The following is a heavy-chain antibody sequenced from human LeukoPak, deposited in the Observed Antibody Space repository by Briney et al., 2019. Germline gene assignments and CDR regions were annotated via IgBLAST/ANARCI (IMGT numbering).Heavy chain of an antibody. CDR1: GFTFSSYW. CDR2: INNDGSTT. J-gene: IGHJ4*02. V-gene: IGHV3-74*01. Sequence: GGSLRLSCAVSGFTFSSYWMHWVRQAPGKGLVWVSRINNDGSTTAYADSVKGRFTISRDNTKNTLYLQMNSLRAEDTAVYYCARTYSSFDYWGGATLLSVPS. D-gene: IGHD6-19*01. CDR3: ARTYSSFDY.